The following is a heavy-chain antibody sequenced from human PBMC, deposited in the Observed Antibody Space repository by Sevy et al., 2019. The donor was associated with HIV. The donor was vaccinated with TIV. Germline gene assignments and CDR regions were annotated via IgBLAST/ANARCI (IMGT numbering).Heavy chain of an antibody. D-gene: IGHD6-13*01. CDR1: GGSISSNY. CDR2: IYYSGST. Sequence: SETLSLTCTVSGGSISSNYWSWIRQPPGKGLEWIGYIYYSGSTNYNPSLRSRVTISVDTSKNQFSLKLSSVTAADTGVYYCARVLEYPIAAAGTYYFDYWGQGTLVTVSS. J-gene: IGHJ4*02. CDR3: ARVLEYPIAAAGTYYFDY. V-gene: IGHV4-59*01.